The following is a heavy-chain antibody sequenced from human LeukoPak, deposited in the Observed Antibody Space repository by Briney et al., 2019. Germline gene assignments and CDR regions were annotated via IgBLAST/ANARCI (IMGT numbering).Heavy chain of an antibody. Sequence: GGSLRPSCAASGFTYSIYWMSWVRQAPGKGLEWVANIKEDGSEKYYVDSVKGRFTISRDNTKNSVYLQMSSLRAEDTAVYYCAKESQNPRRLVAATGAWGQGTLVTVSS. J-gene: IGHJ5*02. CDR2: IKEDGSEK. CDR3: AKESQNPRRLVAATGA. D-gene: IGHD2-15*01. CDR1: GFTYSIYW. V-gene: IGHV3-7*01.